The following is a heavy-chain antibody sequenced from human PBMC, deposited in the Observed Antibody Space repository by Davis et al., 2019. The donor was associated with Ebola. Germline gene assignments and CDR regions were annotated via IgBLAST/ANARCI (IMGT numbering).Heavy chain of an antibody. D-gene: IGHD3-22*01. Sequence: GESLKIPCEASGFTFSNYGMHWVRQAPGKGLEWVASISSGSYYIYYADSLKGRFTISRDNAKNSLYLQIDSLRAEDTAVYHCARGGYYDSNGYSHAAFDIWGQGTMVTVSS. CDR3: ARGGYYDSNGYSHAAFDI. V-gene: IGHV3-21*01. CDR2: ISSGSYYI. J-gene: IGHJ3*02. CDR1: GFTFSNYG.